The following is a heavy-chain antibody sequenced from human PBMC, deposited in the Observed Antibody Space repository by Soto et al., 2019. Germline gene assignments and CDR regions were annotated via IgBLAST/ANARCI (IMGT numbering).Heavy chain of an antibody. D-gene: IGHD3-10*01. CDR1: GGSISSGDYY. CDR3: VSGDFGYFQH. J-gene: IGHJ1*01. Sequence: SETLSLTCTVSGGSISSGDYYWSWIRQPPGKGLGWIGYIYYSGSTYYNPSLKSRVTISVDTSKNQFSLKLSSVTAADTAVYYCVSGDFGYFQHWGQGTLVTVSS. V-gene: IGHV4-30-4*01. CDR2: IYYSGST.